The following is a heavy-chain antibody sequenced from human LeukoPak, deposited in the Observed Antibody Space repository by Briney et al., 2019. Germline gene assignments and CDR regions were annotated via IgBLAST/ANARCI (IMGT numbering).Heavy chain of an antibody. D-gene: IGHD6-19*01. J-gene: IGHJ3*02. Sequence: GGSLRLSCAASGFTFSSYAMHWVRQAPGKGLEWVAVISYDGSNKYYADSVKGRFTISRDNSKNTLYLQMNSLRAEDTAVYYCARGHGPEGSVIWGQGTMVTVSS. CDR3: ARGHGPEGSVI. CDR1: GFTFSSYA. V-gene: IGHV3-30-3*01. CDR2: ISYDGSNK.